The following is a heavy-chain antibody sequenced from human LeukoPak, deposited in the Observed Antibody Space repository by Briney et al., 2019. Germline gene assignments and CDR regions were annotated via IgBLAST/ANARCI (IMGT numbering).Heavy chain of an antibody. V-gene: IGHV4-59*08. CDR2: IYHSGST. Sequence: SETLSLTCTVSGGSISSYYWSWIRQPPGKGLEWIGSIYHSGSTYYNPSLKSRVTISVDTSKNQFSLKLSSVTAADTAVYYCARLEAVAGTDYWGQGTLVTVSS. CDR3: ARLEAVAGTDY. J-gene: IGHJ4*02. CDR1: GGSISSYY. D-gene: IGHD6-19*01.